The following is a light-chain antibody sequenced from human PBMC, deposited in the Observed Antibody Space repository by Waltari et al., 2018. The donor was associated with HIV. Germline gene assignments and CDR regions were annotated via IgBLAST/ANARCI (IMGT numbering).Light chain of an antibody. CDR3: QALDSSAMV. CDR2: GHS. Sequence: YALTQPPSVSVSVGHTATITRRGHEWGQNNVCWYQQRPGKSPILVIHGHSQLPSCIPGRFSGSNSGGTATLTISGTQAMDEADYFCQALDSSAMVFGGGTKLTVL. V-gene: IGLV3-1*01. J-gene: IGLJ2*01. CDR1: EWGQNN.